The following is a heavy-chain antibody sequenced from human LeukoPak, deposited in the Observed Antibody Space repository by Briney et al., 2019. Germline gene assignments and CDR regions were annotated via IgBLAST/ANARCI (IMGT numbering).Heavy chain of an antibody. D-gene: IGHD6-19*01. CDR2: ISAYNGNT. Sequence: ASVKVSCKASGYTFTSYGISWVRQAPGQGLEWMGWISAYNGNTNYAQKLQGRVTMTTDTSTGTAYMELRSLRSDDTAVYYCARANYSSGWQKRNYYFDYWGQGTLVTVSS. V-gene: IGHV1-18*01. CDR1: GYTFTSYG. CDR3: ARANYSSGWQKRNYYFDY. J-gene: IGHJ4*02.